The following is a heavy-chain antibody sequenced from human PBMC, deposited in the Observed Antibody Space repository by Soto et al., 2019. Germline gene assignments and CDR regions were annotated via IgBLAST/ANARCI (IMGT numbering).Heavy chain of an antibody. CDR3: ARGRTAIATRWFDS. CDR2: ITNSGST. Sequence: PSETLSLTCTVSGDSISSSSYYWGWIRQPPGKGLEWIGEITNSGSTYYNPSLKSRVTISGDTCKNQFSLEVRSVTAADTAVYFCARGRTAIATRWFDSWGQGTRVTVSS. D-gene: IGHD1-1*01. CDR1: GDSISSSSYY. J-gene: IGHJ5*01. V-gene: IGHV4-39*07.